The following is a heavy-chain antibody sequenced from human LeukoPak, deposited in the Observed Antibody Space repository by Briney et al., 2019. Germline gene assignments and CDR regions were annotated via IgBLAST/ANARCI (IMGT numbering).Heavy chain of an antibody. V-gene: IGHV4-59*01. D-gene: IGHD1-26*01. CDR1: GGSISSYY. CDR3: ARDGVGATVFDY. Sequence: PSETLSLTCTVSGGSISSYYWSWIRQPPGKGLEWIGYIHYTGGTNYNPSLKSRVTILVDTSKNQFSLKLNSVTATDTAVYYCARDGVGATVFDYWGQGTLVTVSS. CDR2: IHYTGGT. J-gene: IGHJ4*02.